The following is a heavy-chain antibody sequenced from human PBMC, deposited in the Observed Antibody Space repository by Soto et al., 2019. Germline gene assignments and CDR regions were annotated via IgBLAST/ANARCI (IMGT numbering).Heavy chain of an antibody. Sequence: GGSLRLSCAASGFTFSSYAMHWVRQAPGKGLEWVAVISYDGSNKYYADSVKGRFTISRDNSKNTLYLQMNSLRAEDTAVYYCARDLATSNWFDPWGQGTLVTVSS. CDR2: ISYDGSNK. V-gene: IGHV3-30*04. J-gene: IGHJ5*02. CDR3: ARDLATSNWFDP. CDR1: GFTFSSYA. D-gene: IGHD5-12*01.